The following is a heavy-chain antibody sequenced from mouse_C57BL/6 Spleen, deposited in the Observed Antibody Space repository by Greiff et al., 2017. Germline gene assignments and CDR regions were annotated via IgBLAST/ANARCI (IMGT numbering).Heavy chain of an antibody. CDR3: ARSGKLKDCDY. J-gene: IGHJ2*01. V-gene: IGHV1-80*01. CDR2: IYPGAGDT. D-gene: IGHD1-3*01. CDR1: GYAFSSYW. Sequence: QVQLQQSGAELVKPGASVKISCKASGYAFSSYWMNWVKQRPGKGLEWIGQIYPGAGDTNYNGKFKGKATLTADKSSSTAYMQLSSLTSEDSAVYFCARSGKLKDCDYWGQGTTLTVSS.